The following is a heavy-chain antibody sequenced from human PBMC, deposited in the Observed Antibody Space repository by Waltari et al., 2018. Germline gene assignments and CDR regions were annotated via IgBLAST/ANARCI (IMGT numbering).Heavy chain of an antibody. V-gene: IGHV3-11*04. J-gene: IGHJ6*03. CDR1: GFNFRDYD. D-gene: IGHD2-21*01. CDR2: ISTVASSS. Sequence: QGLLVETGGGLVKPGGSLGGSCTASGFNFRDYDMTWVRQAPGKGLEWIALISTVASSSAYAGSVKGRFNISRDNARGSMTLMMNNLTGADTAIYYCARVIQGRVRDSYHMDVWGEGTTVTISS. CDR3: ARVIQGRVRDSYHMDV.